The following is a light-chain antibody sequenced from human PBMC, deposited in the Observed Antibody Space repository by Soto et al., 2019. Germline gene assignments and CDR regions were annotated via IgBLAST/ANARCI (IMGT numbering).Light chain of an antibody. CDR3: QQYGSSPLT. CDR2: DAS. CDR1: QSISTW. J-gene: IGKJ4*01. V-gene: IGKV1-5*01. Sequence: DIQMTQSPSTLSASVGDRVTITCRASQSISTWLAWYQQKPGNAPKLLIFDASNLESGVPSRFSGSGSGTEFTLTIDRLEPEDFAVYFCQQYGSSPLTFGGGTKVEIK.